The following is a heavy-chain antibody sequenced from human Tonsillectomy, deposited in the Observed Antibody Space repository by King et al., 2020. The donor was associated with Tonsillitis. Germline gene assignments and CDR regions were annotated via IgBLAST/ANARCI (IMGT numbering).Heavy chain of an antibody. V-gene: IGHV4-39*01. J-gene: IGHJ4*02. CDR3: ASLRFTHCSSTSCTDY. CDR2: IYSSGST. D-gene: IGHD2-2*01. CDR1: GGSINSSSYY. Sequence: QLQESGPGLVKPSETLSLTCTVSGGSINSSSYYWGWIRQPPGKGLEWIASIYSSGSTYYNPSLKSRVTISIDTSKNRFSLKLSSATAADTAVYYCASLRFTHCSSTSCTDYWGQGTLVTVSS.